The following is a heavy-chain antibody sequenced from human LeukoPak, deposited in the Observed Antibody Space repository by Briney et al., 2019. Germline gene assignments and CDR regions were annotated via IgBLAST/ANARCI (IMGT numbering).Heavy chain of an antibody. V-gene: IGHV4-39*01. CDR2: IYYSGST. CDR1: GGSISSSSYY. CDR3: ARHIEYQLLPTSDFDY. D-gene: IGHD2-2*01. Sequence: PSETLSLTCTVSGGSISSSSYYWGWIRQPPGKGLEWIGSIYYSGSTYYNPSLKSRVTISVDTSKNQFSLKLSSVTAADTAMYYCARHIEYQLLPTSDFDYWGQGTLVTVSS. J-gene: IGHJ4*02.